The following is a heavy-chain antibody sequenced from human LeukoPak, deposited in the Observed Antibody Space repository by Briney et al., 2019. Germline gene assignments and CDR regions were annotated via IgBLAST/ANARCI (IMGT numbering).Heavy chain of an antibody. CDR2: IYVDGRTT. V-gene: IGHV3-74*01. CDR3: IRDFRSADL. Sequence: PGGSLRLTCVASGFTFSNYWMHWVRQPPGKGLVWVSRIYVDGRTTNYADSVKGRFTISRDNAKNTVYLEMNSLSVEDTATYYCIRDFRSADLWGQGTLVTVTS. J-gene: IGHJ5*02. CDR1: GFTFSNYW.